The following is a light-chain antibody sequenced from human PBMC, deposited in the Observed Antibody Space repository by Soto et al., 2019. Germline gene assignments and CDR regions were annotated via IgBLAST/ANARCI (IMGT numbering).Light chain of an antibody. Sequence: QSVLNQAASVSGAPGQSITISCTGNSRDFRRYTSAYWYQPHPRQAPQLMIYDVSTRPSGVSNRFSGSKSGNTASLTISGLQAEVESDYCCSSYTSSSTPYVFGTGTKGTVL. CDR3: SSYTSSSTPYV. J-gene: IGLJ1*01. V-gene: IGLV2-14*01. CDR1: SRDFRRYTS. CDR2: DVS.